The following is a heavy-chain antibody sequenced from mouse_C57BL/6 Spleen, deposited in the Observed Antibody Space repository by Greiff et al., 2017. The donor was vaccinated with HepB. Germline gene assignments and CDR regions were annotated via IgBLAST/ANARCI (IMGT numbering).Heavy chain of an antibody. Sequence: VQLQQSGPELVKPGASVKISCKASGYAFSSSWMNWVKQRPGKGLEWIGRIYPGDGDTNYNGKFKGKATLTADKSSSTAYMQLSSLTSEDSAVYFCANSHLAMDYWGQGTSVTVSS. CDR2: IYPGDGDT. V-gene: IGHV1-82*01. CDR3: ANSHLAMDY. CDR1: GYAFSSSW. J-gene: IGHJ4*01.